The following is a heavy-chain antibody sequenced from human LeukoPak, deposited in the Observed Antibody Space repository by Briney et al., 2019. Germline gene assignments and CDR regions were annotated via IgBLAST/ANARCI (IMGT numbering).Heavy chain of an antibody. CDR1: GYPFSSYH. D-gene: IGHD3-3*01. J-gene: IGHJ4*02. V-gene: IGHV1-46*01. CDR2: INPSDGST. CDR3: ARSVTIFGGAPGGY. Sequence: ASVKVSCKASGYPFSSYHIHWVRQAPGQGLEWMGLINPSDGSTNYAQTFQGRVTLTRDMSTSTVYMKFSSLRSEDTAVYYCARSVTIFGGAPGGYWGQGTLVTVSS.